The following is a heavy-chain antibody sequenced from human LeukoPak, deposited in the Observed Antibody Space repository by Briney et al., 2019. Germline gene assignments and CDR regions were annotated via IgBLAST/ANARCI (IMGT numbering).Heavy chain of an antibody. D-gene: IGHD2-8*01. CDR3: ARVLHAPYLIDS. V-gene: IGHV4-38-2*02. Sequence: SETLSLTCTVSDPSITSTYYWAWFRQPPGKGLEWIATVFRLQTVRTFNNPSLGSRVTMSLDPSHNQFSLNLTSATAADTALYFCARVLHAPYLIDSWGQGTLVTVSS. J-gene: IGHJ4*02. CDR2: VFRLQTVRT. CDR1: DPSITSTYY.